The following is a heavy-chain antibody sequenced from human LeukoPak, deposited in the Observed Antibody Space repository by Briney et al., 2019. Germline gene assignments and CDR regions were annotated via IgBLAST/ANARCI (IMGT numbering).Heavy chain of an antibody. V-gene: IGHV3-30*18. CDR2: ISYDGRDK. Sequence: GRSLRLSCAASGFTFSSYGMHWVRQAPGKGLEWVAVISYDGRDKYYADSVKGRFTISRDNSKNTLYLQMNSLRAEDTAVYYCANTMPNDYYYYGMDVWGQGTTVTVSS. J-gene: IGHJ6*02. CDR1: GFTFSSYG. CDR3: ANTMPNDYYYYGMDV. D-gene: IGHD3-3*01.